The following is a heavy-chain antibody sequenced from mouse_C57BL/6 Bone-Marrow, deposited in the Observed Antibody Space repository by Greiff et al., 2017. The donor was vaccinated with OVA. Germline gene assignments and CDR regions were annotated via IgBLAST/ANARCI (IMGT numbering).Heavy chain of an antibody. J-gene: IGHJ3*01. CDR1: GFTFSSYA. CDR3: TRGGSYSNRFAY. D-gene: IGHD2-5*01. Sequence: EVQRVESGAGLVKPGGSLKLSCAASGFTFSSYAMSWVRQTPEKRLEWVAYISSGGDYIYYADTVKGRFTISRDNARNTLYLQMSSLKSEDTAMYYCTRGGSYSNRFAYWGQGTLVTVSA. V-gene: IGHV5-9-1*02. CDR2: ISSGGDYI.